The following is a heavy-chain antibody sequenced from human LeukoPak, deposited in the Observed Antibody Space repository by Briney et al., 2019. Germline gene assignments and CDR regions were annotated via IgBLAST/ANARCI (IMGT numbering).Heavy chain of an antibody. CDR3: AKTNLGYCSSASCYGNDY. V-gene: IGHV3-30*18. D-gene: IGHD2-2*01. Sequence: PGGSVRHSCAASGFTFSSYGMHWVSQAPAKGPQGVAVIPYDGSNKYYADSGKGRFTISRDNSKNTLYLQMNSLRAEDTAVYYCAKTNLGYCSSASCYGNDYWGQGTLVTVSS. J-gene: IGHJ4*02. CDR2: IPYDGSNK. CDR1: GFTFSSYG.